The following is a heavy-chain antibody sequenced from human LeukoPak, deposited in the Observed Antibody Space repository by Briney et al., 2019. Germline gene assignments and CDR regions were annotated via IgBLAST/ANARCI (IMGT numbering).Heavy chain of an antibody. CDR2: IIPIFGTA. CDR1: GYTFTGYY. Sequence: ASVKVSCKASGYTFTGYYMHWVRQAPGQGLEWMGGIIPIFGTANYAQKFQGRVTITADKSTSTAYMELSSLRSEDTAVYYCAFGGDNWNPGAFDIWGQGTMVTVSS. V-gene: IGHV1-69*06. J-gene: IGHJ3*02. CDR3: AFGGDNWNPGAFDI. D-gene: IGHD1-20*01.